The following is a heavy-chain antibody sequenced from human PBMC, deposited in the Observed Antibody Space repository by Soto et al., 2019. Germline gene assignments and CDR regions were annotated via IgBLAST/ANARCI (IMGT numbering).Heavy chain of an antibody. CDR3: ARRTTRAVVPAADDY. V-gene: IGHV3-23*01. D-gene: IGHD2-2*01. CDR1: GFTYSSYA. CDR2: ISDSGGST. J-gene: IGHJ4*02. Sequence: EVQLLESGGGLVQPGGSLRLSCAASGFTYSSYAMSWVRQAPGKGLQYVSVISDSGGSTYYSDSVKGRFTISRDNSKNTLYLQLNSLRAEDTAIYYCARRTTRAVVPAADDYRGQGTLVTVSS.